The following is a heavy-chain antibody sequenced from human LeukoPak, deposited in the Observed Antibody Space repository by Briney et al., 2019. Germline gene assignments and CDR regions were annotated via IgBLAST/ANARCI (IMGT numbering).Heavy chain of an antibody. J-gene: IGHJ5*02. CDR3: ARRSTGGDWFDP. V-gene: IGHV4-61*08. D-gene: IGHD2-8*02. CDR2: IYYSGST. CDR1: GGSISSGGYS. Sequence: SETLSLTCAVSGGSISSGGYSWSWIRQPPGKGLEWIGYIYYSGSTNYNPSLKSRVTISVDTSKNQFSLKLSSVTAADTAVYYCARRSTGGDWFDPWGQGTLVTVSS.